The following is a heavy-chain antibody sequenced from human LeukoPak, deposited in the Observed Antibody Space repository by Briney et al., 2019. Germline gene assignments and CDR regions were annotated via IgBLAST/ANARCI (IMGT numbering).Heavy chain of an antibody. CDR1: GFTFGSYG. V-gene: IGHV3-33*06. Sequence: PGGSLRLSCAASGFTFGSYGMHWVRQAPGKGLEWVAVIWYDGSNKYYADSVKGRFTISRDNSKNTLYLQMNSLRAEDTAVYYCAKDWSGLRPGNYFDYWGQGALVTVSS. J-gene: IGHJ4*02. CDR2: IWYDGSNK. CDR3: AKDWSGLRPGNYFDY. D-gene: IGHD3-3*01.